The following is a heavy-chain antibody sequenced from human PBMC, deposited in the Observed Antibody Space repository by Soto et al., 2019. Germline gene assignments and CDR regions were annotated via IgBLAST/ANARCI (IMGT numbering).Heavy chain of an antibody. Sequence: QVQLVQSGAEVKKPGASVKVSCKASGYRFTGQYMHWVRQAPGQGLEWMGWINPNSGGTNYAQKFQGRVTMTRDTSISTAYMELSSLRSDDTAVYYCAQIPPYTSGPVGGFDIWGQGTMVTVSS. J-gene: IGHJ3*02. CDR2: INPNSGGT. CDR3: AQIPPYTSGPVGGFDI. V-gene: IGHV1-2*02. D-gene: IGHD1-26*01. CDR1: GYRFTGQY.